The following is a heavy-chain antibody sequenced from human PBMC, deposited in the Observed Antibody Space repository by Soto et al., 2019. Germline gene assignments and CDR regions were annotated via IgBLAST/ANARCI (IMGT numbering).Heavy chain of an antibody. Sequence: QVQLVQSGAEVKKPGSSVKVSCKASGGTFSSYTISWVRQAPGQGLEWMGRIIPILGIANYAQKFRGRVTITADKSTSTAYMELSSLRSEDTAVYYCARYYGDAFLDYWGQGTLVTVSS. CDR1: GGTFSSYT. CDR2: IIPILGIA. D-gene: IGHD4-17*01. CDR3: ARYYGDAFLDY. V-gene: IGHV1-69*02. J-gene: IGHJ4*02.